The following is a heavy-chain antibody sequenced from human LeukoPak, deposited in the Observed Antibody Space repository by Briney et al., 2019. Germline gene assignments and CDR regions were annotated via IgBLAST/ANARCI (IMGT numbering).Heavy chain of an antibody. J-gene: IGHJ4*02. V-gene: IGHV1-18*01. CDR2: ISAYNGNT. Sequence: ASVKVSCKASGYSFTRYVFRWVRQAPGQGLAWVGWISAYNGNTNYAQKLQGRVTMTTDTSTSTAYMELRSLRSDDTAVYYCARDRIVGAIRTDVDYWGQGTLVTVSS. CDR1: GYSFTRYV. CDR3: ARDRIVGAIRTDVDY. D-gene: IGHD1-26*01.